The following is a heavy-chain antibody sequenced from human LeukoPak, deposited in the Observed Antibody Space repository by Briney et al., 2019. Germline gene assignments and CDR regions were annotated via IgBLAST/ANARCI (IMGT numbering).Heavy chain of an antibody. CDR3: ASRYCSSTSCGRAFYY. CDR1: GYTFTSYG. CDR2: ISAYNGNT. J-gene: IGHJ4*02. Sequence: ASVKVSCKASGYTFTSYGISWVRQAPGQGLEWMGWISAYNGNTNYAQKLQGRVTMTTNTSTGTASMELRSLRSEDRAVCYCASRYCSSTSCGRAFYYWGQGTLVTVSS. V-gene: IGHV1-18*01. D-gene: IGHD2-2*01.